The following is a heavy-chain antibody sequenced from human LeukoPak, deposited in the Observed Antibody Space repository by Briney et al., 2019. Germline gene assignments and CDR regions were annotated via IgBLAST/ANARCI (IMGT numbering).Heavy chain of an antibody. V-gene: IGHV3-48*03. CDR1: GFTFSRYE. D-gene: IGHD3-10*02. CDR3: AELGITMIGGV. Sequence: GGSLRLSCAASGFTFSRYEMNWVRQAPGKGLKWVSYISSSGSTIYYADSVKGRFTIFRDNAKNSLYLQMNSLRAEDTAVYYCAELGITMIGGVWGKGTTVTISS. J-gene: IGHJ6*04. CDR2: ISSSGSTI.